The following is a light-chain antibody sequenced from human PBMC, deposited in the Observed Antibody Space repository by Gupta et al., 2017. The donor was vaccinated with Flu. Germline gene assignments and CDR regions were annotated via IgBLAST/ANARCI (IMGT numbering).Light chain of an antibody. CDR3: QAADNSDTYVV. CDR2: KDT. V-gene: IGLV3-25*02. J-gene: IGLJ3*02. CDR1: TLAKQY. Sequence: SSELTQPPSVSVSPVETARIICSGDTLAKQYVYWYQQNVGLAPIVVIYKDTERPLGIPERFSGSSSGTVATLTISGVQEEDEADYYCQAADNSDTYVVFGGGTKLTVL.